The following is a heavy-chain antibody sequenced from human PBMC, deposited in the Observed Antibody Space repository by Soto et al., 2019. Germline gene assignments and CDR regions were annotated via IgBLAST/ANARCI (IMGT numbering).Heavy chain of an antibody. CDR2: ISSDGSHE. J-gene: IGHJ4*02. Sequence: QLELVESGGGVVHPGTSLRLSCAASGFSFNRFATHWVRQAPGKGLEWVALISSDGSHEMYADSVKVRFTISRANSKNRVYLQMNNLRGEDTALYFCAKGRVPVGSVVIIPYYFDVWGRGTLVTLSS. CDR1: GFSFNRFA. V-gene: IGHV3-30*18. CDR3: AKGRVPVGSVVIIPYYFDV. D-gene: IGHD3-3*01.